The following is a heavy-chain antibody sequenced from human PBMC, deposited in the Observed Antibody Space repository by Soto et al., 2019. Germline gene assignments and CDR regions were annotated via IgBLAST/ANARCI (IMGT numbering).Heavy chain of an antibody. CDR1: GYTLTELS. Sequence: ASVKVCCKVSGYTLTELSMHWVRQAPGKGLEWMGGFDPEDGETIYAQKFQGRVTMTEDTSTDTAYMELSSLRSEDTAVYYCATAWELPRSDAFDIWGQGTMVTVSS. J-gene: IGHJ3*02. D-gene: IGHD1-26*01. CDR2: FDPEDGET. CDR3: ATAWELPRSDAFDI. V-gene: IGHV1-24*01.